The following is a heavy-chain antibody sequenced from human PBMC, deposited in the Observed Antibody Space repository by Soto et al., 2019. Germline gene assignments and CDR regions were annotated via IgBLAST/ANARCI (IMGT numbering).Heavy chain of an antibody. CDR3: TGRGARVLLHDY. D-gene: IGHD3-16*01. J-gene: IGHJ4*02. Sequence: SETLSLTCSVSGGSISSYYWSWIRQPPGKGLEWIGYIYYSGSTNYNPSLKSRVTISVDTSKNQFSLKLSSVTAADTAVYYCTGRGARVLLHDYWGQGTLVTVAS. CDR1: GGSISSYY. V-gene: IGHV4-59*08. CDR2: IYYSGST.